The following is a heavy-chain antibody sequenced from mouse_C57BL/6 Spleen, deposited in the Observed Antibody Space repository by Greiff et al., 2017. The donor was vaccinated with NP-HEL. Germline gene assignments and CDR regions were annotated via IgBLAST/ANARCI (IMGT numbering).Heavy chain of an antibody. CDR1: GYTFTSYT. CDR2: INPSSGYT. Sequence: QVHVKQSGAELARPGASVKMSCKASGYTFTSYTMHWVKQRPGQGLEWIGYINPSSGYTKYNQKFKDKATLTADKSSSTAYMQLSSLTSEDSAVYYCADYDGAWFAYWGQGTLVTVSA. D-gene: IGHD2-3*01. J-gene: IGHJ3*01. V-gene: IGHV1-4*01. CDR3: ADYDGAWFAY.